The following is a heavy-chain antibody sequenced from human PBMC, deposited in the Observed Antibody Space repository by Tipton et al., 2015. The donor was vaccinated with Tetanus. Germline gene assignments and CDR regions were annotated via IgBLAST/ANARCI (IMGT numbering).Heavy chain of an antibody. J-gene: IGHJ4*02. CDR1: GGSINGGDYY. CDR2: IHYSGST. D-gene: IGHD3-22*01. CDR3: ARAPQKGYYENSGYYR. V-gene: IGHV4-30-4*01. Sequence: TLSLTCTVSGGSINGGDYYWSWIRQPPGKGLEWIGYIHYSGSTYYNPSLKSRITISVDTSKNQFSLKLSSVTAADTAVYYCARAPQKGYYENSGYYRWGQGTLVTVSS.